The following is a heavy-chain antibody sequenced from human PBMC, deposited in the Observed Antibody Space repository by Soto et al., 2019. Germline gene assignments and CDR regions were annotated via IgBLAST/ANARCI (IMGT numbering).Heavy chain of an antibody. Sequence: QVQLVQSAAEVKKPGASVKVSCKASGYTLTNYAISWVRQAPGHGPEWMGWINTYNGNSNYAQKFQGRVTMTTDSSTHTAYMELRSLTSDDTAVYYCARDCAGGSCFCIYWGQGTLVTVSS. V-gene: IGHV1-18*01. D-gene: IGHD2-15*01. CDR1: GYTLTNYA. CDR2: INTYNGNS. J-gene: IGHJ4*02. CDR3: ARDCAGGSCFCIY.